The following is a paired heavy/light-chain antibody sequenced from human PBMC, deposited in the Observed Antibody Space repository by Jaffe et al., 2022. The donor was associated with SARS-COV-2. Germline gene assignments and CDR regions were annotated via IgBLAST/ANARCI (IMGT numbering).Light chain of an antibody. CDR1: SSDVGSYNL. CDR3: CSYAGSSTSWV. V-gene: IGLV2-23*01. CDR2: EGS. Sequence: QSALTQPASVSGSPGQSITISCTGTSSDVGSYNLVSWYQQHPGKAPKLMIYEGSKRPSGVSNRFSGSKSGNTASLTISGLQAEDEADYYCCSYAGSSTSWVFGGGTKLTVL. J-gene: IGLJ3*02.
Heavy chain of an antibody. CDR3: ATGAVSSIAAPRGYYYYGMDV. D-gene: IGHD6-6*01. CDR1: GGTFSSYA. J-gene: IGHJ6*02. Sequence: QVQLVQSGAEVKKPGSSVKVSCKASGGTFSSYAISWVRQAPGQGLEWMGGIIPIFGTANYAQKFQGRVTITADESTSTAYMELSSLRSEDTAVYYCATGAVSSIAAPRGYYYYGMDVWGQGTTVTVSS. CDR2: IIPIFGTA. V-gene: IGHV1-69*01.